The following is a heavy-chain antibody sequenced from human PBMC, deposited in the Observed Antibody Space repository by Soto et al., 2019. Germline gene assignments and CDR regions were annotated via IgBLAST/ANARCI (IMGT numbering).Heavy chain of an antibody. V-gene: IGHV1-69*06. CDR2: IIPIFGTA. CDR3: ASSRGTIFGVAESYYYYYGMDV. D-gene: IGHD3-3*01. J-gene: IGHJ6*02. CDR1: GGTFSSYA. Sequence: QVQLVQSGAEVKKPGSSVKVSCKASGGTFSSYAISWVRQAPRQGLEWMGGIIPIFGTANYAQKFQGRVTITADKSTSTAYMELSSLRSEDTAVYYCASSRGTIFGVAESYYYYYGMDVWGQGTTVTVSS.